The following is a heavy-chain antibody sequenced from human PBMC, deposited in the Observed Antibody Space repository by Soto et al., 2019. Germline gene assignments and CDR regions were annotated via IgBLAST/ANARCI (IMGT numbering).Heavy chain of an antibody. Sequence: TLSLTCTISSASIFSVDYYWSLIRQPPGEGLEWIGYIYYSGSTYYNPSLKSRVTISVDTSKNQFSLKLSSVTAADTAVYYCARASRGLFDYWGQGTLVTVS. J-gene: IGHJ4*02. CDR3: ARASRGLFDY. D-gene: IGHD3-16*01. CDR2: IYYSGST. CDR1: SASIFSVDYY. V-gene: IGHV4-30-4*01.